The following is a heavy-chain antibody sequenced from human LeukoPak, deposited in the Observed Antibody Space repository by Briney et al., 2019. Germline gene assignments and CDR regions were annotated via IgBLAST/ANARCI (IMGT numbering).Heavy chain of an antibody. J-gene: IGHJ4*02. Sequence: GGSLRLSCAASGFTFSSYAMSWVRQAPGKGLEWVSAISGSGGSTYYADSVKGRFTISRDNSKNTLYLQMNSLRTEDTAVYYCAKEGGVVGATRYFDYWGQGTLVTVSS. V-gene: IGHV3-23*01. CDR2: ISGSGGST. D-gene: IGHD1-26*01. CDR3: AKEGGVVGATRYFDY. CDR1: GFTFSSYA.